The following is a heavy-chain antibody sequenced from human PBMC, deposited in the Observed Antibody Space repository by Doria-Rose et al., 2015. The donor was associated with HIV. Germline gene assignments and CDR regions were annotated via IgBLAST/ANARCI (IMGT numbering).Heavy chain of an antibody. CDR2: AYYTGTS. CDR3: ARMGSYRELDY. CDR1: YY. J-gene: IGHJ4*02. Sequence: YYWNWIRPVPGKGLESLGYAYYTGTSDYSPSLKSRLNMAVDTSKNQFSLKSSFVTVADTAVYYCARMGSYRELDYWGQGALVIVSA. D-gene: IGHD3-3*01. V-gene: IGHV4-31*02.